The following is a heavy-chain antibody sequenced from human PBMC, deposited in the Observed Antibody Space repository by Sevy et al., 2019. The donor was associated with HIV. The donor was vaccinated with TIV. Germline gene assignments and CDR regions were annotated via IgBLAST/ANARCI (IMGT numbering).Heavy chain of an antibody. CDR1: GGSISSYY. CDR3: ARDRMTTGGGMDV. V-gene: IGHV4-59*01. D-gene: IGHD4-17*01. Sequence: SETLSLTCTVSGGSISSYYWSWIRQPPGKGLEWIGYIYYSGSTNYNPSLKSRVTISVDTSKNPFSLKLSSVTAADTAVYYCARDRMTTGGGMDVWGKGTTVTVSS. J-gene: IGHJ6*03. CDR2: IYYSGST.